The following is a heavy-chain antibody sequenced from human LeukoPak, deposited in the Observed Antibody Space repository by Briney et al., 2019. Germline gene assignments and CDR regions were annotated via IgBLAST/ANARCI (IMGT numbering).Heavy chain of an antibody. CDR2: ISYDGSNK. D-gene: IGHD2-15*01. CDR1: GFTFSSYG. Sequence: PGRSLRLSCAASGFTFSSYGIHWVRQAPGKGLEWVAVISYDGSNKYYADSVKGRFTISRDNSKNTLYLQMNSLRAEDTAVYYCAKGATPVYWGQGTLVTVSS. V-gene: IGHV3-30*18. J-gene: IGHJ4*02. CDR3: AKGATPVY.